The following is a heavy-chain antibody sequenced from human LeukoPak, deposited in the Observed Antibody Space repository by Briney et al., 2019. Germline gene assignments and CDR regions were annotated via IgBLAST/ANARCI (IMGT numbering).Heavy chain of an antibody. CDR3: ARGGFCTGTSCYLAWFDP. J-gene: IGHJ5*02. CDR2: VYPDDSDT. D-gene: IGHD2-2*01. Sequence: GESLKISCKGSGYRFTNYWIGWVRQMPGKGLELMGIVYPDDSDTRYSPSFQGQVTISADKSISTAYLGWSSLKASDTAIYYGARGGFCTGTSCYLAWFDPWGQGTRVTVS. V-gene: IGHV5-51*01. CDR1: GYRFTNYW.